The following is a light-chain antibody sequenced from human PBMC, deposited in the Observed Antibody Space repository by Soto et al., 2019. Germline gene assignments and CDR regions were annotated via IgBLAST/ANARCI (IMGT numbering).Light chain of an antibody. Sequence: EIVLTQSPGTLSLSPGERATLSCRASQSVSNNYLAWYQQKPGQAPRLLIYGASNRATGIPDRFSGSGSGTDFTLTISRLEPEDFATYYCLQDYNFPWTFGQGTKVEIK. CDR2: GAS. J-gene: IGKJ1*01. CDR3: LQDYNFPWT. CDR1: QSVSNNY. V-gene: IGKV3-20*01.